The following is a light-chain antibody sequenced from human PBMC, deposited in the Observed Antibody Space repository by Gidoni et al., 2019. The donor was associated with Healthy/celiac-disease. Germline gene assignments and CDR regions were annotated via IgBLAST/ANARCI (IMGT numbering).Light chain of an antibody. V-gene: IGLV2-14*01. CDR2: DVS. CDR3: SSYTSSSTLIV. Sequence: QSALTQPASVSGSPGQAITIYCTGPSSDVGGYNYVSWYQQHPGKAPKLMIYDVSNRPAGVSNRFSGSKSGNTASLTISGLQAEDEADYYCSSYTSSSTLIVFGTGTKVTVL. CDR1: SSDVGGYNY. J-gene: IGLJ1*01.